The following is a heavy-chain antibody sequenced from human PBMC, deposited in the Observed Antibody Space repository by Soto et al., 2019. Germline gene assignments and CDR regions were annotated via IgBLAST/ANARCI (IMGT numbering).Heavy chain of an antibody. D-gene: IGHD6-13*01. CDR3: GRVPAAAAGIGIDH. CDR1: GFTFSSYG. CDR2: ISYDGSNK. V-gene: IGHV3-30*03. J-gene: IGHJ4*02. Sequence: QVQLVESGGGVVQPGRSLRLSCAASGFTFSSYGMHWVRQAPGKGLEWVAVISYDGSNKYYADSVKGRFTISRDNSKNTLYLQMSSLRAEDTAVYYCGRVPAAAAGIGIDHWGQGILVTVSS.